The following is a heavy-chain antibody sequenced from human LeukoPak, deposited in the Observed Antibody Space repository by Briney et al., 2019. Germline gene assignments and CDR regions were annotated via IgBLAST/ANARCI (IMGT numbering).Heavy chain of an antibody. D-gene: IGHD6-13*01. CDR1: GFTFSSYE. V-gene: IGHV3-48*03. J-gene: IGHJ3*02. CDR2: ISSSGSTI. CDR3: ARIYSDAFDI. Sequence: GGSLRLSCAASGFTFSSYEMNWVRQAPGKGLEWVSYISSSGSTIYYADSVKGRFTISRDNAKNSLYLLMNSLRAEDTAVYYCARIYSDAFDIWGQGTMVTVSS.